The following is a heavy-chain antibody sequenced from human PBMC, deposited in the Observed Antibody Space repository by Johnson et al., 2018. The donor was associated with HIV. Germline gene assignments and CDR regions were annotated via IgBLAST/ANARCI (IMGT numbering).Heavy chain of an antibody. J-gene: IGHJ3*02. Sequence: QEKLVESGGGLVKPGGSLRLSCAASGFTFSDYYMSWVRQAPGKGLEWVSYISNSGSIKYYADSVKGRFTVSRDNAKKSLYLQMNSLRAEDTAVYYCARDSFDISGQQHDAFDIWGQGTMVTVSS. V-gene: IGHV3-11*04. CDR1: GFTFSDYY. CDR2: ISNSGSIK. D-gene: IGHD3-22*01. CDR3: ARDSFDISGQQHDAFDI.